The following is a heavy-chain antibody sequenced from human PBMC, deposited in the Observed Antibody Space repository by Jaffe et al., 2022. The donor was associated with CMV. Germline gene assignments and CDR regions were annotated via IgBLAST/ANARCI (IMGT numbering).Heavy chain of an antibody. J-gene: IGHJ4*02. Sequence: QLQLQESGPGLVKPSETLSLTCTVSGDSISSSSYHWGWLRQAPGKGLEWMGTLFYSGTTYYNPSLKSRVTMSVDTSKDQFSLKVNSVTAADTAVYYCARHISGTYYPFDYWGQGTLVTVSS. CDR1: GDSISSSSYH. D-gene: IGHD1-26*01. V-gene: IGHV4-39*01. CDR3: ARHISGTYYPFDY. CDR2: LFYSGTT.